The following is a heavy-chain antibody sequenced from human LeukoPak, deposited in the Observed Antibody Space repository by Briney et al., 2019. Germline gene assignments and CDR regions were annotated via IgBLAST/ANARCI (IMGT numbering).Heavy chain of an antibody. CDR1: GGSISSYY. J-gene: IGHJ4*02. CDR2: IYYSGST. CDR3: ARVPYNWNGLDY. D-gene: IGHD1-20*01. Sequence: PSETLSLTCTVSGGSISSYYWSWIRQPPGKGLEWIGHIYYSGSTNYNPSLKSRVTISVDTSKNQFSLKLSSVTAADTAVYYCARVPYNWNGLDYWGQGTLVTVSS. V-gene: IGHV4-59*01.